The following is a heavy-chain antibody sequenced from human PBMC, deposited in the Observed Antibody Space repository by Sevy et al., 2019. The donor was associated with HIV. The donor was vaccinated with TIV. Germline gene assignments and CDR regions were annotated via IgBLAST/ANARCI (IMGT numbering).Heavy chain of an antibody. CDR3: ASQRGGYERLYYFDS. CDR1: GFTFSKYW. CDR2: IKQDAGQK. Sequence: GGSLRLSCAASGFTFSKYWMGWVRQAPGKGLEWVANIKQDAGQKYYVDSVKGRFTISRDNAKNSLYLQMNSLRAEDTAVYFCASQRGGYERLYYFDSWGQGTLVTVSS. J-gene: IGHJ4*02. D-gene: IGHD5-12*01. V-gene: IGHV3-7*01.